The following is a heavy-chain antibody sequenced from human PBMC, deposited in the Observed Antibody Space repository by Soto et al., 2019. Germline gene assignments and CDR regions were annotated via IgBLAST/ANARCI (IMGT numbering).Heavy chain of an antibody. Sequence: LSLTCTVSGGSINSGGYYWSWIRQHPGKGLEWIGYIYYSGSTYYNPSLKSRVTISIDTSKNQFSLKLSSVTAADTAVYYCARAQTIFGIITVFDYWGQGTLVTVSS. CDR2: IYYSGST. CDR1: GGSINSGGYY. J-gene: IGHJ4*02. D-gene: IGHD3-3*01. CDR3: ARAQTIFGIITVFDY. V-gene: IGHV4-31*03.